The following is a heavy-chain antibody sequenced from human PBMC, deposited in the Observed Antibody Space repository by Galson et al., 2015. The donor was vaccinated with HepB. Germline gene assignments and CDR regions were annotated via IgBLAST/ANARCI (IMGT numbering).Heavy chain of an antibody. CDR3: ARDRAVNYYESGGYCAEAGVENSLDD. CDR2: ISSSSSSI. J-gene: IGHJ6*02. D-gene: IGHD3-22*01. Sequence: SLRLSCAASGFTFSSYSMNRVSQAPGKGLVWFSSISSSSSSIYDADSVKGRFTISRDNAKNSLYLQMNSLIAEDTAVYYCARDRAVNYYESGGYCAEAGVENSLDDWGQGTTVTVSS. CDR1: GFTFSSYS. V-gene: IGHV3-21*01.